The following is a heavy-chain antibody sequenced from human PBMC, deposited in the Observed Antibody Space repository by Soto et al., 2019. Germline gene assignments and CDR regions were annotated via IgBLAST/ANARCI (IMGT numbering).Heavy chain of an antibody. CDR2: IYYSGST. Sequence: QVQLQESGPGLVKPSQTLSLTCTVSGGSISSGDYCWSWIRQPPGKCLEWIGYIYYSGSTYYNPSLKSRVTISVDTSKNQFSLKLSSVTAADTAVYYCARVYSNYPNWFDPWGQGTLVTVSS. CDR1: GGSISSGDYC. J-gene: IGHJ5*02. V-gene: IGHV4-30-4*01. D-gene: IGHD4-4*01. CDR3: ARVYSNYPNWFDP.